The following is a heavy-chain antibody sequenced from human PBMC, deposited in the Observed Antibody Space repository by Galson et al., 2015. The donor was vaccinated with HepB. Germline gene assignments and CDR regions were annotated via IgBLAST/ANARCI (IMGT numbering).Heavy chain of an antibody. V-gene: IGHV5-51*03. D-gene: IGHD6-6*01. CDR1: GYSLTSYW. J-gene: IGHJ5*02. Sequence: QSGAEVKKPGESLKISCKGSGYSLTSYWIGWVRQMPGKGLEWMGIIYPGDSDTRYSPSFQGQVTISADKSISTTYLQWSSLKASDTAMYYCARGVSSIAALVEGDPFDPWGQGTLVTVSS. CDR3: ARGVSSIAALVEGDPFDP. CDR2: IYPGDSDT.